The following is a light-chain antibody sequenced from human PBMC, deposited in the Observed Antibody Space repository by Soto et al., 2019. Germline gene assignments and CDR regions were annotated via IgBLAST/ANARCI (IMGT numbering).Light chain of an antibody. J-gene: IGKJ2*01. CDR3: QQYNSYSYT. V-gene: IGKV1-5*01. Sequence: DIQMTQSPSTLSASVGDRVTITCRASQSISSWLAWYQQKPGKAPKLLIYDASSLESGVPSRFSCSGSGTEFTLTISSLQPADFATYYCQQYNSYSYTFGQGTKLEIK. CDR1: QSISSW. CDR2: DAS.